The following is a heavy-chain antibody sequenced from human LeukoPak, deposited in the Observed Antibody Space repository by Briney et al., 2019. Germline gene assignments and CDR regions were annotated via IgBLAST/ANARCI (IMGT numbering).Heavy chain of an antibody. J-gene: IGHJ2*01. D-gene: IGHD7-27*01. CDR3: ARVPLNWGPWYFDL. CDR2: IYSSGST. Sequence: SETLSLTCTVSGGSITNYHWSWIRQPAGKGLEWIGRIYSSGSTNYNPSLKSRVTISIDTSKNQFSLRLSSVTTADTAMYYCARVPLNWGPWYFDLWGRGTLVTVSS. CDR1: GGSITNYH. V-gene: IGHV4-4*07.